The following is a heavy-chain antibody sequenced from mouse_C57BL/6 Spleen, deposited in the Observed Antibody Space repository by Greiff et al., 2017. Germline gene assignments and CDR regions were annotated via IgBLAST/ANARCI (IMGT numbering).Heavy chain of an antibody. CDR1: GYTFTSYW. CDR2: IDPSDSYT. Sequence: QVQLQQPGAELVMPGASVKLSCKASGYTFTSYWMHWVKQRPGKGLEWIGEIDPSDSYTNYNQKFKGKSTLTVDKSSSTAYMQLSSLTSEDSAVYYCARGGYLYYFDYWGQGTTLTVSS. V-gene: IGHV1-69*01. J-gene: IGHJ2*01. CDR3: ARGGYLYYFDY. D-gene: IGHD2-2*01.